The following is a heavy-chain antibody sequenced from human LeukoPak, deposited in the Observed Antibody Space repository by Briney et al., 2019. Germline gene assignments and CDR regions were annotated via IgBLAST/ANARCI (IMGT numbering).Heavy chain of an antibody. Sequence: PGGSLRLSCVASGFTFSDYSMNWVRQAPGKGLEWISCISSSSSYIYYADSVKGRFTISRDNAKNSVYPQMNSLRAEDAAVYYCTRAVAAADFSPGYWGQGTLVTVSS. CDR3: TRAVAAADFSPGY. D-gene: IGHD3/OR15-3a*01. V-gene: IGHV3-21*01. CDR1: GFTFSDYS. J-gene: IGHJ4*02. CDR2: ISSSSSYI.